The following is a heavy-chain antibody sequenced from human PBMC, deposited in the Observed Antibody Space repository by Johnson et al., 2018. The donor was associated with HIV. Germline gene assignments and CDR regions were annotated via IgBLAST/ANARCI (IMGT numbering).Heavy chain of an antibody. V-gene: IGHV3-30*18. Sequence: QVQLVESGGGVVQPGRSLRLSCVASGFTFSNYGMHWVRQAPGKGLEWVAVISYDGSNKYYADSVKGRFTISRDNSKNTLYLQMNSLRAEDTAVYYCAKEGRYVEGAFDIWGQGTMVTVSS. D-gene: IGHD5-12*01. CDR3: AKEGRYVEGAFDI. J-gene: IGHJ3*02. CDR1: GFTFSNYG. CDR2: ISYDGSNK.